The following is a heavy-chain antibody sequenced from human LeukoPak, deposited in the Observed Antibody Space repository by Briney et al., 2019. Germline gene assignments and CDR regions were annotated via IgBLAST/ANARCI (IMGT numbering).Heavy chain of an antibody. CDR2: IYYSGST. Sequence: SETLSLTCTVSGGSISSHYWSWIRQPPGKGLEWIGYIYYSGSTNYNPSLKSRVTISVDTSKNQFSLKLSSVTAVDTAVYYCASGSGADFWSGYYTDYYYYMDVWGKGTTVTVSS. CDR1: GGSISSHY. D-gene: IGHD3-3*01. V-gene: IGHV4-59*11. CDR3: ASGSGADFWSGYYTDYYYYMDV. J-gene: IGHJ6*03.